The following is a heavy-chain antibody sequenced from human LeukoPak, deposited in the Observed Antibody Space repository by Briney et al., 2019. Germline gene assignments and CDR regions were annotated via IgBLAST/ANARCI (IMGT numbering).Heavy chain of an antibody. CDR2: ISSSSSYI. Sequence: GGSLRLSCAASGFTFSSYSMNWVRQAPGKGLEWVSSISSSSSYIYYADSVKGRFTISRDNAKNSLYLQMNSLRAEDTAVYYCAREGPPYAFDIWGQGTMVTVSS. J-gene: IGHJ3*02. CDR1: GFTFSSYS. CDR3: AREGPPYAFDI. V-gene: IGHV3-21*01.